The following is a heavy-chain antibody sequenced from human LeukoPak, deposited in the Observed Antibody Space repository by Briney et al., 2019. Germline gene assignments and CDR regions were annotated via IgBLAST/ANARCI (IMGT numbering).Heavy chain of an antibody. Sequence: MLGESLKISCKGLGYSFTSYWVAWVRQMPGKGLEWMGLIYPGHSDTRYSPSFQGQVTISADKSISTAYLQWSSLKASDTAMYYCARSPWYAPSWSGFDYWGQGTLVTVSS. CDR1: GYSFTSYW. CDR3: ARSPWYAPSWSGFDY. D-gene: IGHD6-13*01. J-gene: IGHJ4*02. CDR2: IYPGHSDT. V-gene: IGHV5-51*01.